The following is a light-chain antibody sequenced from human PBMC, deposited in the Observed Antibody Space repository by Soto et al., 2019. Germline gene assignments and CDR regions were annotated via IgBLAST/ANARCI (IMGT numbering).Light chain of an antibody. Sequence: QSALTQPASVSGSPGQSITISCTGTSRDVGGYNYVSWYQQHPGKATKLMIYDVSNRPSGVSNRFSGSKSGNTASLTISGLQAEDEADDYCSSYTSSSTLVVFGGGTKLTVL. CDR2: DVS. CDR1: SRDVGGYNY. J-gene: IGLJ2*01. CDR3: SSYTSSSTLVV. V-gene: IGLV2-14*01.